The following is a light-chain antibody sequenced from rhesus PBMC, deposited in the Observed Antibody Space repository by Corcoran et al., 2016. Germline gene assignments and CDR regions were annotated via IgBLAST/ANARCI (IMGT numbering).Light chain of an antibody. CDR2: KAA. J-gene: IGKJ2*01. CDR1: QSISSW. Sequence: DIQMTQSPSSLSASVGDTVTITCRASQSISSWLAWYQQKPGKAPKLLIYKAASLQSGVPSRFSGCGSGTDFTLTISSLQSEDFATYSCQQYSSSPYSFGQGTKVEIK. CDR3: QQYSSSPYS. V-gene: IGKV1-22*01.